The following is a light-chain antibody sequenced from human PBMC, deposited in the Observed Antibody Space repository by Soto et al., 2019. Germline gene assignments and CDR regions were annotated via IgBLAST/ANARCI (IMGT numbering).Light chain of an antibody. CDR3: YSYACSYTFYV. J-gene: IGLJ1*01. V-gene: IGLV2-11*01. Sequence: QSVLTQPRSVSGSPGQSVTISCTGTSSDVGGYNYVSWYQQHPGKAPKLMISEVSKRPSGVPDRFFGSKSGNTASLTISGLQTEDEADYYCYSYACSYTFYVFGTGTKVTVL. CDR2: EVS. CDR1: SSDVGGYNY.